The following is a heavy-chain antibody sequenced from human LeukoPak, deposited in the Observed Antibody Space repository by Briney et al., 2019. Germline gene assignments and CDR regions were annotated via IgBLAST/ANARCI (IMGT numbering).Heavy chain of an antibody. CDR3: VRWVYYYDSTGQYDY. CDR2: ISYSGST. Sequence: SETLSLPCTVSGASISSGGYYWSWIRQHPGKGLEWIGYISYSGSTYYNPSLKSRVTISVDTSKNQFSLKLSSVTAADTAVYYCVRWVYYYDSTGQYDYWGQGTLVTVSS. CDR1: GASISSGGYY. J-gene: IGHJ4*02. D-gene: IGHD3-22*01. V-gene: IGHV4-31*03.